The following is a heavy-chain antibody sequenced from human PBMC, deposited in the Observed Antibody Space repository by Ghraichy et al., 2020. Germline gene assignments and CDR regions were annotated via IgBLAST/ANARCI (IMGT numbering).Heavy chain of an antibody. D-gene: IGHD4-23*01. V-gene: IGHV4-59*01. CDR3: AKFTLFSGSNNHYLDH. J-gene: IGHJ5*02. CDR2: IHSSGSA. Sequence: SETLSLTCTVSGDSINDNFWSWIRQPPGRGLEWLGHIHSSGSATYNSSLGGRVTMSVDTSRNEFSLKMTSLTAADAAIYYCAKFTLFSGSNNHYLDHWGQGALVTVSS. CDR1: GDSINDNF.